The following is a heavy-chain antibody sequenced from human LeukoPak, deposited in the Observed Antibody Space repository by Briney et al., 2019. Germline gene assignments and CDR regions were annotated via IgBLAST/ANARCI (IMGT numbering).Heavy chain of an antibody. V-gene: IGHV4-30-4*08. D-gene: IGHD2-2*01. Sequence: KTSQTLSLTCTVSGGSISSGDYYWSWIRQPPGKGLAWIGYIYYSGSTYYNPCLKSRVTISVDTSKNQFSLNLSSVTAADTAVYYCARAPGYPIVPYYFDYWGPGTLVTVSS. CDR3: ARAPGYPIVPYYFDY. CDR1: GGSISSGDYY. J-gene: IGHJ4*02. CDR2: IYYSGST.